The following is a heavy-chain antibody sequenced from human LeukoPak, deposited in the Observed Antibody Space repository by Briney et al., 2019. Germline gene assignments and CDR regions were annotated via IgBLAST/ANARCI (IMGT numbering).Heavy chain of an antibody. CDR1: GGTFSSYA. CDR2: IIPIFGTA. D-gene: IGHD3-22*01. V-gene: IGHV1-69*13. CDR3: ARDLGGYYQFDNCFDP. J-gene: IGHJ5*02. Sequence: ASVKVSCKASGGTFSSYAISWVRQAPGQGLEWMGGIIPIFGTANYAQKFQGRVTITADESTSTAYMELSSLRSEDTAVYYCARDLGGYYQFDNCFDPWGQGTLVTVSS.